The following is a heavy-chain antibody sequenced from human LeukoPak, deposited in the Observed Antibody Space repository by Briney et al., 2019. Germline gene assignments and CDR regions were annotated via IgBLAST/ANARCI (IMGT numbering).Heavy chain of an antibody. V-gene: IGHV2-5*01. Sequence: SGPTLVKPTQTLTLTCSFSVFSLNTGGVAVGWVRQPPGKALGWLALIYGHDDKRYSSSLKSRLTITKDTSKNQLDLTLTDMDPVDTGTYYCVHRPSPGVTRAFTMWGPGTWVTVSS. CDR2: IYGHDDK. CDR3: VHRPSPGVTRAFTM. D-gene: IGHD2-15*01. J-gene: IGHJ3*01. CDR1: VFSLNTGGVA.